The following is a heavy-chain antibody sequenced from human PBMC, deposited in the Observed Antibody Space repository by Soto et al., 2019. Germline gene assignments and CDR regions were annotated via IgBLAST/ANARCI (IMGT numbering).Heavy chain of an antibody. V-gene: IGHV4-4*02. CDR2: IFHDGTA. D-gene: IGHD3-10*01. CDR1: GVSISSGNW. J-gene: IGHJ4*02. CDR3: ARLVYDTRLNYMYFDF. Sequence: SEPLSLTCAVSGVSISSGNWWTWVRQTPQRGLEYIGEIFHDGTANYYPSFERRVAISVDTSKNQFSLKLTSVTAADTAIYFCARLVYDTRLNYMYFDFWGQGALGTVSS.